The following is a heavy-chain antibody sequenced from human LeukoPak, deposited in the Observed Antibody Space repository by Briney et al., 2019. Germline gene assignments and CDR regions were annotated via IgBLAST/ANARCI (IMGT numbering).Heavy chain of an antibody. CDR2: INPNSGGT. J-gene: IGHJ4*02. CDR3: ARSSSSWYGEFDY. CDR1: GYTFTGYY. V-gene: IGHV1-2*02. Sequence: ASVKVSCKASGYTFTGYYMHWVRQAPGQGLEWIGWINPNSGGTNYAQKFQGRVTMTRDTSISTAYMELSRLRSDDTAVYYCARSSSSWYGEFDYWGQGALVTVSS. D-gene: IGHD6-13*01.